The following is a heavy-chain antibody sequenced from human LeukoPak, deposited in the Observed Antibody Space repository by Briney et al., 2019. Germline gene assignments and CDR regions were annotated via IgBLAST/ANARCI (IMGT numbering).Heavy chain of an antibody. CDR1: GGSISSSGYY. Sequence: SETLSLTCTVSGGSISSSGYYWGWIRQPPGKGLEWIGSIYYSGSTYYNPSLKSRVTISVDTSKNQFSLKLSSVAAADTAVYYCARDLSCGGDCFDAFDIWGQGTMVTVSS. CDR2: IYYSGST. J-gene: IGHJ3*02. CDR3: ARDLSCGGDCFDAFDI. D-gene: IGHD2-21*02. V-gene: IGHV4-39*07.